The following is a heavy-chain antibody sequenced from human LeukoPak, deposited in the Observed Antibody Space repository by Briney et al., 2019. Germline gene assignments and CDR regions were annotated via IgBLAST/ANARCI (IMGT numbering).Heavy chain of an antibody. Sequence: GGSLRLSCTASGFSFSTFAVSWVRQAPGKGLEWVSGMIGTGSTYYADSVKGRFTLSRDSSKNTVYMQMKSLRDEDTAIYYYGKDLHYGDGRWEFDPWGQGTLVSVAS. J-gene: IGHJ5*02. V-gene: IGHV3-23*01. CDR1: GFSFSTFA. CDR3: GKDLHYGDGRWEFDP. D-gene: IGHD4-17*01. CDR2: MIGTGST.